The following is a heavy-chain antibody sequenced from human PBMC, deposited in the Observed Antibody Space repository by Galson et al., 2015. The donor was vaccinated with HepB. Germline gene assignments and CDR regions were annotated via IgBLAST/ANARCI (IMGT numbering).Heavy chain of an antibody. CDR1: GDSIVSGSYY. CDR3: ARTTSLLSFRIDR. Sequence: TLSLTCSVSGDSIVSGSYYWSWVRQHPGKGLEWIGYIYYSGITYYNPSLQSRATISVDASENQFSLTLSSATAADTAVYFCARTTSLLSFRIDRWGQGTLVTVSS. J-gene: IGHJ5*02. D-gene: IGHD1-14*01. V-gene: IGHV4-31*03. CDR2: IYYSGIT.